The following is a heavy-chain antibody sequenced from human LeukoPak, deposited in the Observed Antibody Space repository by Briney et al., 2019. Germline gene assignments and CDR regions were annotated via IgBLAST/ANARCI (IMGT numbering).Heavy chain of an antibody. CDR3: ARAQLRTYGTIDY. Sequence: PSETLSLTCTVSGGSISSYYWSWIRQPPGKGLEWIGYIYYSGSTNYNPSLKSRVTISVDTSKNQFSLKLSSVTAADTAVYYCARAQLRTYGTIDYWGQGTLVTVSS. D-gene: IGHD4-17*01. J-gene: IGHJ4*02. V-gene: IGHV4-59*08. CDR1: GGSISSYY. CDR2: IYYSGST.